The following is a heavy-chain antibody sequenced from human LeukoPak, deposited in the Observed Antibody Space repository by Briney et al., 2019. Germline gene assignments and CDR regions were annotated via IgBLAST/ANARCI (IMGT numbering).Heavy chain of an antibody. CDR1: GYTFTSYG. CDR2: ISAYNGNT. D-gene: IGHD6-19*01. CDR3: ARDGIGWYSPTPQDY. Sequence: ASVKVSCKASGYTFTSYGISWVRQAPGQGLEWMGWISAYNGNTNYAQKLQGRVTMTTDTSTGTAYMELRSLRSDDTAVYYCARDGIGWYSPTPQDYWGQGTLVTVSS. V-gene: IGHV1-18*01. J-gene: IGHJ4*02.